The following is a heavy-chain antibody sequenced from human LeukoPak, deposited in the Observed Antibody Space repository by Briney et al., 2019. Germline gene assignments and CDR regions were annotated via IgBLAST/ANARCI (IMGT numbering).Heavy chain of an antibody. V-gene: IGHV4-39*07. Sequence: SETLSLTCTVSGDSITSSSYYWEWIRQPPGKGLEWIGSTFYSGSTNYNPSLKSRVTMSVDTSKNQFSLKLSSVTAADTAVYYCARDTSSSGSFHYYYYMGVWGKGTTVTISS. CDR1: GDSITSSSYY. CDR2: TFYSGST. J-gene: IGHJ6*03. D-gene: IGHD3-10*01. CDR3: ARDTSSSGSFHYYYYMGV.